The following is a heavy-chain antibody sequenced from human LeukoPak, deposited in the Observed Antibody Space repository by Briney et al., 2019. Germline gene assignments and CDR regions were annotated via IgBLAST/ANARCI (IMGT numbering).Heavy chain of an antibody. V-gene: IGHV4-59*08. D-gene: IGHD6-19*01. CDR3: ATVVNGYSSGWYDY. J-gene: IGHJ4*02. Sequence: PSETLSLTCTVSGGSISSYYWSWIRQPPGKGLEWIGYIYYSGSTNYNPSLKSRVTISVDTPKNQFSLKLSSVTAADTAVYYCATVVNGYSSGWYDYWGQGTLVTVSS. CDR1: GGSISSYY. CDR2: IYYSGST.